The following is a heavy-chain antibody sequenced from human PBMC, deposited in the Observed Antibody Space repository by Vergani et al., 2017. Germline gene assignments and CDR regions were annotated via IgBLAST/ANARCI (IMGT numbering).Heavy chain of an antibody. V-gene: IGHV3-23*04. CDR1: GFTFSSYW. CDR3: AKGFDSSGYESDY. D-gene: IGHD3-22*01. CDR2: ISGSGGST. J-gene: IGHJ4*02. Sequence: EVQLVESGGGLVQPGGSLRLSCAASGFTFSSYWMHWVRQAPGKGLVWVSAISGSGGSTYYADSVKGRFTISRDNSKNTLYLQMNSLRAEDTAVYYCAKGFDSSGYESDYWGQGTLVTVSS.